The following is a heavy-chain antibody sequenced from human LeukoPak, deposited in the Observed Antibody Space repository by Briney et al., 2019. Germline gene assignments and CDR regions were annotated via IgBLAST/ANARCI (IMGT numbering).Heavy chain of an antibody. Sequence: PSQTLSLTCTVSGGSISSGGYYWSWIRQPPGKGLEWIGYIYHSGSTYYNPSLKSRVTISVDRSKNQFSLKLSSVTAADTAVYYCARDPYSSSLRAFDIWGQGTMVTVSS. CDR3: ARDPYSSSLRAFDI. CDR2: IYHSGST. V-gene: IGHV4-30-2*01. CDR1: GGSISSGGYY. D-gene: IGHD6-13*01. J-gene: IGHJ3*02.